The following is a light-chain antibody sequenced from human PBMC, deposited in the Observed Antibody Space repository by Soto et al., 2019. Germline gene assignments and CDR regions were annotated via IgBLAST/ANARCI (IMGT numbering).Light chain of an antibody. V-gene: IGKV3-15*01. Sequence: EVVMTQSPATLSVSPGDRATLSCRASQSVDTNVAWYQQKPGQPPRLLVHSASIMATGVPARFTGIGSGTDFTLTISRLQSDDFAIYYCQQYYNWPPDTFGQGTRLQVK. CDR1: QSVDTN. J-gene: IGKJ2*01. CDR2: SAS. CDR3: QQYYNWPPDT.